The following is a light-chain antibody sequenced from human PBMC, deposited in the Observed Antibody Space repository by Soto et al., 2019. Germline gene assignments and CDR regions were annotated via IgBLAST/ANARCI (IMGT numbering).Light chain of an antibody. CDR2: DAS. CDR3: QQRSNWPWT. Sequence: EIVLTQSPATLSLSPGERATLSCRASQSVSNFLAWYQQKPGQAPRLLISDASNRATGIPGRFSGSGSETDFSLTISSLEHEDFAVYYCQQRSNWPWTFGQGTKVEIK. CDR1: QSVSNF. J-gene: IGKJ1*01. V-gene: IGKV3-11*01.